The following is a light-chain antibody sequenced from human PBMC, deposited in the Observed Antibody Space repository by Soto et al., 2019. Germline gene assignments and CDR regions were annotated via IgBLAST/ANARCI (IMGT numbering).Light chain of an antibody. V-gene: IGKV3-15*01. CDR1: QSVSSN. J-gene: IGKJ1*01. CDR2: GAS. CDR3: QQYNNWPKT. Sequence: EIVMTQSPATLSVSPGERATLSCRASQSVSSNLAWYQQKPGQAPRLLLYGASTRATGIPARFSGSGSGTAFTLTIIRLQSEDLAVYYCQQYNNWPKTFGQGTKVEIK.